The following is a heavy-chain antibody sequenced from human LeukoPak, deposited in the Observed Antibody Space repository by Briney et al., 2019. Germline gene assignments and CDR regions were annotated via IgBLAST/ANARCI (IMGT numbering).Heavy chain of an antibody. CDR3: AKGAYYYDEFDY. J-gene: IGHJ4*02. V-gene: IGHV3-23*01. D-gene: IGHD3-22*01. CDR2: ISGSGDST. Sequence: GGSLRLSCAASGFTFSYYAMSWVRQAPGKGLEWVSTISGSGDSTYYADSVKGRFTISRDNSKNTLYLQMISLRAEDTAVYYCAKGAYYYDEFDYWGQGTLVTVSS. CDR1: GFTFSYYA.